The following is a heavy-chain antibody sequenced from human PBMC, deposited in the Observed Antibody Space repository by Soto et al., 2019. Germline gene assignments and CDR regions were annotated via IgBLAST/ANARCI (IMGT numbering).Heavy chain of an antibody. CDR2: ISNNANTI. J-gene: IGHJ5*02. D-gene: IGHD3-10*01. CDR3: ARGSLRLIGAPTWFDT. V-gene: IGHV3-11*01. Sequence: QVQLVESGGGLVKTGGSLRVSCVASGFTFSDYFMSWIRQAPGKGLEWLSYISNNANTIYYADSVRGRFSIARDNARNSLYLPMHSLRSDDTAVYYCARGSLRLIGAPTWFDTWGQGTLVTVSS. CDR1: GFTFSDYF.